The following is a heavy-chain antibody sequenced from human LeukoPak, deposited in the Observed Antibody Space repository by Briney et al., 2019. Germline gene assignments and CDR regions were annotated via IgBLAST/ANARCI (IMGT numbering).Heavy chain of an antibody. Sequence: KPGGSLRLSCAASGFTFSDYYMSWLRQAPGKGLEWVSYISSSGSTIYYADSVKGRFTISRDNAKNSLYPQMNSLRAEDTAVYYCAREMVYAIVSDLRGYYFDYWGQGTLVTVSS. CDR1: GFTFSDYY. D-gene: IGHD2-8*01. CDR3: AREMVYAIVSDLRGYYFDY. J-gene: IGHJ4*02. V-gene: IGHV3-11*04. CDR2: ISSSGSTI.